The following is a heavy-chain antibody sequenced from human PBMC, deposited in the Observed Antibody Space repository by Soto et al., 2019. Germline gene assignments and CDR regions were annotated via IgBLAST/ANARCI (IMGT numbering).Heavy chain of an antibody. J-gene: IGHJ5*02. CDR3: ARHGGCTSTSCFAPPFGWFAP. CDR1: GGCFSGYY. Sequence: SETLSLTCAVYGGCFSGYYWGRIRQPPGKGLEWIGTVFYSGSTFYNPALKSRVTISIDTSKSQFSLKLNSVTAADTAVYYCARHGGCTSTSCFAPPFGWFAPWGHGSLVTVSS. D-gene: IGHD2-2*01. V-gene: IGHV4-34*12. CDR2: VFYSGST.